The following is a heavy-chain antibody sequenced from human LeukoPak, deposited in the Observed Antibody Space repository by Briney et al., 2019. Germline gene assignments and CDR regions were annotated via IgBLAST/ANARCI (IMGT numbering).Heavy chain of an antibody. D-gene: IGHD6-6*01. CDR2: INPNSGGT. CDR1: GYTFTVYY. J-gene: IGHJ5*02. CDR3: ARAPSIAARREGWFDP. V-gene: IGHV1-2*02. Sequence: ASVTVSCTASGYTFTVYYMHWVRQAPGQGLEWMGWINPNSGGTNYAQKFQGRVTMTRDTSISTAYMELSRLRSDDTAVYYCARAPSIAARREGWFDPWGQGTLVTVSS.